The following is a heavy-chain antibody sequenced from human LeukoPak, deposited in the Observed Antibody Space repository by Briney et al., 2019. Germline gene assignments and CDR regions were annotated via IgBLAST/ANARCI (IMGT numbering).Heavy chain of an antibody. CDR1: GFTLSSYW. V-gene: IGHV3-7*01. CDR3: ARDGGVDIVVVPADY. J-gene: IGHJ4*02. CDR2: IKQDGSEK. Sequence: GGSLRLSCAASGFTLSSYWMSRVRQAPGKGLEWVANIKQDGSEKYYVDSVKGRFTISRDNAKNSLYLQMNSLRAEDTAVYYCARDGGVDIVVVPADYWGQGTLVTVSS. D-gene: IGHD2-2*01.